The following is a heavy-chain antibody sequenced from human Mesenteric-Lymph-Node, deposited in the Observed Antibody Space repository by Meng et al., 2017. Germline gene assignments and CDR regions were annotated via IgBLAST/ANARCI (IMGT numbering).Heavy chain of an antibody. D-gene: IGHD2-2*01. J-gene: IGHJ4*02. CDR2: INPNSGGT. CDR1: GYTFTGYY. V-gene: IGHV1-2*02. CDR3: ARPRDIVVVPAAIPLFDY. Sequence: ASVKVSCKASGYTFTGYYMHWVRQAPGQGLEWMGWINPNSGGTNYAQKFQGRVTMTRDTSISTASMELSRLRSEDTAVYYCARPRDIVVVPAAIPLFDYWGQGTLVTVSS.